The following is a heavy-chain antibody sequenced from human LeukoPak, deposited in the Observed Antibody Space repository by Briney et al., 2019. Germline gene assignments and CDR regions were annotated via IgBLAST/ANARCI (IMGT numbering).Heavy chain of an antibody. D-gene: IGHD6-6*01. CDR1: GFTFSSYS. V-gene: IGHV3-21*01. CDR2: ISSSSSYI. CDR3: ARVRGSSSSYY. Sequence: GGSLRLSCAASGFTFSSYSMNWVRQAPGKGLEWVSSISSSSSYIYYADSVKGRFTISRDNAKNSLYLQRNSLRPEDAAVYHCARVRGSSSSYYWRQETLVTVHS. J-gene: IGHJ4*02.